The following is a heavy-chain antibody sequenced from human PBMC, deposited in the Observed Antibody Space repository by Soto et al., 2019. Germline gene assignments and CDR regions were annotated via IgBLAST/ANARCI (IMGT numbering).Heavy chain of an antibody. Sequence: GSLRLSCAASGFTFSSYSIHWVRQAPGKGLEWVSSIGTRSDVYYADSVKGRFTISRDNAKNSMALQMNSLRAEDTGVYYCAREETAWPLAYGLDVWGQGTTVTVSS. CDR1: GFTFSSYS. V-gene: IGHV3-21*01. CDR3: AREETAWPLAYGLDV. J-gene: IGHJ6*02. D-gene: IGHD2-21*02. CDR2: IGTRSDV.